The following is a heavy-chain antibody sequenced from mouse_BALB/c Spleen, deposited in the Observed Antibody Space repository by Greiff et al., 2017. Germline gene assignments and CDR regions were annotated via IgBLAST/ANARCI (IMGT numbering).Heavy chain of an antibody. CDR2: ISSGGST. Sequence: EVQLVESGGDLVKPGGSLKLSCAASGFTFSSYGMSWVRQTPEKRLEWVASISSGGSTYYPDSVKGRFTISRDNARNILYLQMSSLRSEDTAMYYCATLSAGGDFDVWGAGTTVTVSS. CDR3: ATLSAGGDFDV. J-gene: IGHJ1*01. D-gene: IGHD1-2*01. V-gene: IGHV5-6-5*01. CDR1: GFTFSSYG.